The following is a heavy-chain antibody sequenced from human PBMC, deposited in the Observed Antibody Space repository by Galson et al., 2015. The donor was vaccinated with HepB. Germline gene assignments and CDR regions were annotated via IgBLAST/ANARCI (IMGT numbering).Heavy chain of an antibody. J-gene: IGHJ4*02. Sequence: SLRLSCAASGFTFSSYAMSWVRQAPGKGLEWVSAISGSGGSTYYADSVKGRFTISRDNSKNTLYLQMNSLRAEDTAVYYCAKVLVEYQLLSDYFDYWGQGTLVTVSS. V-gene: IGHV3-23*01. CDR2: ISGSGGST. D-gene: IGHD2-2*01. CDR3: AKVLVEYQLLSDYFDY. CDR1: GFTFSSYA.